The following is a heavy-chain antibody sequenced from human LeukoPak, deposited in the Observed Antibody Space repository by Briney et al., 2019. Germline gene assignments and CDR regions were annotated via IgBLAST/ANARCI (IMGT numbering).Heavy chain of an antibody. Sequence: APVKVSCKASGYTFTSYGISWVRQAPGQGLEWMGWISAYNGNTNYAQKLQGRVTMTTDTSTSTAYMELRSLRSDDTAVYYCARAGYGDYVGSWFDPWGQGTLVTVSS. CDR1: GYTFTSYG. CDR3: ARAGYGDYVGSWFDP. CDR2: ISAYNGNT. J-gene: IGHJ5*02. D-gene: IGHD4-17*01. V-gene: IGHV1-18*01.